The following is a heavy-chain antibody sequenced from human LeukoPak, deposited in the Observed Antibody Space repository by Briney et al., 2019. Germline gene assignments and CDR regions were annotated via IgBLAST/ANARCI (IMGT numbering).Heavy chain of an antibody. CDR1: GDSIGAYY. V-gene: IGHV4-4*07. CDR3: ARTPLLPAPWYFDL. Sequence: PSETLSLTCTVSGDSIGAYYWSWIRQPAGKGLEWIGRIYKSMYSGGSTDYNPSLKSRVTMSVDTSKNQLSLKLSSLTAADTAVYYCARTPLLPAPWYFDLWGRGTLVTVSS. D-gene: IGHD1-26*01. J-gene: IGHJ2*01. CDR2: IYKSMYSGGST.